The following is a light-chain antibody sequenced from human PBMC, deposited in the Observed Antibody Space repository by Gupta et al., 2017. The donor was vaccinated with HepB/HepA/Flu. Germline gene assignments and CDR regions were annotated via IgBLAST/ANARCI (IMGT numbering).Light chain of an antibody. CDR3: QQDGGSLI. J-gene: IGKJ3*01. CDR1: QSVSDSY. Sequence: DIVLPQSPGTLSLSPGERATLSCRASQSVSDSYLAWYQPKPGQAPRLLIYGSSGRATGVPDRFSGSASGTDFTLTISRLEHEDFAVYYWQQDGGSLIFGPGTKVDIK. V-gene: IGKV3-20*01. CDR2: GSS.